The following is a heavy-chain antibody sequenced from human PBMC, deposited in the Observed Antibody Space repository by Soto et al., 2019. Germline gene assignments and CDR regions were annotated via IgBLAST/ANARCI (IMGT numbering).Heavy chain of an antibody. CDR2: IYSGGST. J-gene: IGHJ3*02. D-gene: IGHD2-8*01. V-gene: IGHV3-66*01. Sequence: GRSITLSCAASEFTASSNYLSWVRQAPGKGLEWVSVIYSGGSTYYADSVKGRFTISRDNSKNTLYLQMNSLRAEDTAVYYCARAVYAFDIWGQGTMVTVSS. CDR1: EFTASSNY. CDR3: ARAVYAFDI.